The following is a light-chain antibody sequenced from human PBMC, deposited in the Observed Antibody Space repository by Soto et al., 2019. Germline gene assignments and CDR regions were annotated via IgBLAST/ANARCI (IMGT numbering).Light chain of an antibody. CDR1: QSISFW. V-gene: IGKV1-5*01. CDR2: DAS. CDR3: QQYDHPPYT. J-gene: IGKJ2*01. Sequence: DIQMTQSPSTLSASVGDRVTITCRSSQSISFWLAWYQQKPGKAPKLLIYDASTLYSGVPSRFSGSRSGTDFSLTVDSLQPEDTATYYCQQYDHPPYTFGQGTKLEIK.